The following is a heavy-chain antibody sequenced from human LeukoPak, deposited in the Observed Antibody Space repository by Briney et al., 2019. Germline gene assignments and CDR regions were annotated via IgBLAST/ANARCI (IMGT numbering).Heavy chain of an antibody. Sequence: GGSLRLSCAASGFTFRNYVIHWVRQAPGKGLEWVAVTSSDLNVKLYADSVKGRFTISRDNSRNTLYLQMNSLRPEDTAIYYCARDYWWNYDYWGQGTLVTVSS. V-gene: IGHV3-30-3*01. CDR2: TSSDLNVK. CDR3: ARDYWWNYDY. J-gene: IGHJ4*02. D-gene: IGHD1-7*01. CDR1: GFTFRNYV.